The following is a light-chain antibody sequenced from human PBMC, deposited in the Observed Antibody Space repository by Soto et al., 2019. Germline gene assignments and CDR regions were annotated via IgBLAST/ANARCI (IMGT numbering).Light chain of an antibody. J-gene: IGLJ1*01. CDR2: EVS. CDR1: SGDIGGYNY. V-gene: IGLV2-14*01. Sequence: QSALTQPASVSGSPGQSITISCTGTSGDIGGYNYVSWYQQYPGRAPKLMIYEVSDRPSGVSDRSSGSKSGNTASLTISGLQAEDEADYYCSSYTSSSTLVFGTGTKLTVL. CDR3: SSYTSSSTLV.